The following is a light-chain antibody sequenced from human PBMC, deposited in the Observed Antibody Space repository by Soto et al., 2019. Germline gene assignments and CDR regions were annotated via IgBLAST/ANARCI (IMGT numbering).Light chain of an antibody. CDR1: QDINRY. CDR2: AAS. Sequence: IQLTQSPSSLSASVGDRVSIFCRASQDINRYLAWYQQKPGKAPNLLIYAASTLQSGVPSRFSGSGSGTDFTLTISSLQPEDFATYYCQQLNSYPQTFGQGTKVDI. CDR3: QQLNSYPQT. V-gene: IGKV1-9*01. J-gene: IGKJ1*01.